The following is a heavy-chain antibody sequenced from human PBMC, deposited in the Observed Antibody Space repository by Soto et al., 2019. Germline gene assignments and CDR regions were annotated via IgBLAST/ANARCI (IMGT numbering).Heavy chain of an antibody. CDR1: GFTFSSYG. CDR3: ARDLYYYDSSGYSIIDY. V-gene: IGHV3-33*01. Sequence: LRLSCAASGFTFSSYGMHWVRQAPGKGLEWVAVIWYDGSNKYYADSVKGRFTISRDNSKNTLYLQMNSLRAEDTAVYYCARDLYYYDSSGYSIIDYWGQGTLVTVSS. CDR2: IWYDGSNK. D-gene: IGHD3-22*01. J-gene: IGHJ4*02.